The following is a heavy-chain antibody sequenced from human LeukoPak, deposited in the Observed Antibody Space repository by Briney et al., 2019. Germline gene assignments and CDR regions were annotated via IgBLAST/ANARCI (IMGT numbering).Heavy chain of an antibody. J-gene: IGHJ4*02. Sequence: SETLSLTCAVSGYSISSGYYWGWIRQPPGEGLEWIGSIYHSGSTYYNPSLKSRVTISVDTSKNQFSLKLSSVTAADTAVYYCARQTSGSYSQFDYWGQGTLVTVSS. CDR3: ARQTSGSYSQFDY. CDR2: IYHSGST. CDR1: GYSISSGYY. V-gene: IGHV4-38-2*01. D-gene: IGHD1-26*01.